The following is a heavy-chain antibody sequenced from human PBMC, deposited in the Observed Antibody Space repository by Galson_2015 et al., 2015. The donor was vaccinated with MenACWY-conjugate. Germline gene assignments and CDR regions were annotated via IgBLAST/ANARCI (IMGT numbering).Heavy chain of an antibody. CDR3: TRVGGYDRPGGDY. CDR1: GFTFSSYW. Sequence: SLRLSCAASGFTFSSYWMHWVRQAPGKGLAWVSRINSDGSIGTYADSVKGRFTISRDNAKNTLYLQMDSLRADDTAVYYCTRVGGYDRPGGDYWGQGTLVPVSS. J-gene: IGHJ4*02. CDR2: INSDGSIG. V-gene: IGHV3-74*01. D-gene: IGHD5-12*01.